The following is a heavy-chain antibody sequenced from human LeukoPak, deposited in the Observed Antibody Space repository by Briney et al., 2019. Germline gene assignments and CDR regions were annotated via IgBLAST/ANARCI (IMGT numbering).Heavy chain of an antibody. J-gene: IGHJ4*02. D-gene: IGHD3-9*01. V-gene: IGHV3-13*01. CDR2: IDTAGET. CDR3: ARALLYDILSGHFHFDS. CDR1: GFALRNYD. Sequence: PGGSLRLSCAASGFALRNYDIHWVRQTPGKGLEWVAAIDTAGETYYAGYVKGRFTISRDNANNSLDLQMNSLRADRSPRYYCARALLYDILSGHFHFDSWGKGSLVTVSS.